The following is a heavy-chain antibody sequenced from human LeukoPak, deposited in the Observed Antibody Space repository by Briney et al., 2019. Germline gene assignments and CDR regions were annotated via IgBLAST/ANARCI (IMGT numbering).Heavy chain of an antibody. CDR1: GASVGSAGYY. D-gene: IGHD1-26*01. CDR3: ARTQSQSGSYRYYFGY. CDR2: IYYIRNT. Sequence: SETLSLTCTVSGASVGSAGYYWTWIRQPPGGGLEWIGYIYYIRNTYYNPSPKSRVTMSLDPSNNQFSLRLNSVTAADTAVYYCARTQSQSGSYRYYFGYWGQGTLVTVSS. V-gene: IGHV4-61*08. J-gene: IGHJ4*02.